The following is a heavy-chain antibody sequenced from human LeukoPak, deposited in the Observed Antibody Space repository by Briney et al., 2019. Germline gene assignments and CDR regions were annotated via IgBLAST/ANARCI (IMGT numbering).Heavy chain of an antibody. CDR2: INPNSGGT. CDR1: GYTFTGYY. V-gene: IGHV1-2*02. D-gene: IGHD3-22*01. Sequence: GASVKVSCKASGYTFTGYYMHWVRQAPGQGLEWMGWINPNSGGTNYAQKFQGRVTMTRDTSISTAYMELSRLRSDDTAVYYCARGLTYYYDSSGYVFDYWGQGTLVTVSS. J-gene: IGHJ4*02. CDR3: ARGLTYYYDSSGYVFDY.